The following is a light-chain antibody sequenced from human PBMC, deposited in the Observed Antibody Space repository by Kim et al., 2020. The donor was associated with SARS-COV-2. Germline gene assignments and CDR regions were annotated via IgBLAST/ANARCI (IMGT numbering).Light chain of an antibody. CDR2: GKN. V-gene: IGLV3-19*01. CDR3: NSRDSSGNHLV. J-gene: IGLJ1*01. Sequence: LGQTVRIKRQGDSRRGYYASWYQQKPGQAPVLVIYGKNNRPSGIPDRFSGSSSGNTASLTITGVQAEDEADYYCNSRDSSGNHLVFGTGTKVTVL. CDR1: SRRGYY.